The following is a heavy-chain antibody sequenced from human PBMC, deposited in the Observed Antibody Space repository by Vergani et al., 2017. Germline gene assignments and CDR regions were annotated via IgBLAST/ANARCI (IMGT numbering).Heavy chain of an antibody. D-gene: IGHD3-22*01. CDR3: ARLSYDTTPYLQGGYDC. CDR2: ISARYPST. Sequence: EVQLLQSGGGVIQPGGSVRLSCAASGFTFSACPMTWVRQAPGKGLEWVSAISARYPSTYYADSVKGRFTISRDNSKNMLYLKMNSLRAEDTAVYYCARLSYDTTPYLQGGYDCWGQGTLVSVSS. CDR1: GFTFSACP. J-gene: IGHJ4*02. V-gene: IGHV3-23*01.